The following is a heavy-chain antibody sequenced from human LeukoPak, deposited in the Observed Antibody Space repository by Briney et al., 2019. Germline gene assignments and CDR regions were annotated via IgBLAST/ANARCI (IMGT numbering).Heavy chain of an antibody. CDR2: MNPNSGNT. V-gene: IGHV1-8*01. J-gene: IGHJ5*02. Sequence: ASVKVSCKASGYTFTSYDINWVRQATGQGLEWMGWMNPNSGNTGYAQKFQGRVTMTRNTSISTAYMELSSLRSEDTAVYYCASSPITFGGLKSWFDPWGQGTLVTVSS. D-gene: IGHD3-16*01. CDR1: GYTFTSYD. CDR3: ASSPITFGGLKSWFDP.